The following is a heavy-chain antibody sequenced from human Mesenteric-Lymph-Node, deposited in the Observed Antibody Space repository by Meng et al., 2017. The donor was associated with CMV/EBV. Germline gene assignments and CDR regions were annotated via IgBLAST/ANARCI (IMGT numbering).Heavy chain of an antibody. CDR2: VSGSTEYI. CDR1: GFTFRTYA. Sequence: GESLKISCTASGFTFRTYAMSWVRQAPGKGLEWVSVVSGSTEYIHYADSVKGRFTISRDNSKNTLYLQMNSLRAEDTAVYYCAKDATVYYDFWSGPPYYYSGMDVWGQGTTVTVSS. V-gene: IGHV3-23*01. D-gene: IGHD3-3*01. CDR3: AKDATVYYDFWSGPPYYYSGMDV. J-gene: IGHJ6*02.